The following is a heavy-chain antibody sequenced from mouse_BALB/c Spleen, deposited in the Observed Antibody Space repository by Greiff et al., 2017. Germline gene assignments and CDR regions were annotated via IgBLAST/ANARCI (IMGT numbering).Heavy chain of an antibody. V-gene: IGHV6-6*02. Sequence: EVKVVESGGGLVQPGGSMKLSCVASGFTFSNYWMNWVRQSPEKGLEWVAEIRLKSNNYATHYAESVKGRFTISRDDSKSSVYLQMNNLRAEDTGIYYCTRPYYGTAWLAYWGQGTLVTVSA. CDR2: IRLKSNNYAT. CDR1: GFTFSNYW. D-gene: IGHD1-1*01. J-gene: IGHJ3*01. CDR3: TRPYYGTAWLAY.